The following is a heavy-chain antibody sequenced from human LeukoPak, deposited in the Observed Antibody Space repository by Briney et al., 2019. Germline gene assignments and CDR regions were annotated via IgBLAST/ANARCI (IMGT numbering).Heavy chain of an antibody. J-gene: IGHJ4*02. V-gene: IGHV3-15*01. CDR1: GFTFNKAW. D-gene: IGHD6-19*01. Sequence: PGGSLRLSCAASGFTFNKAWMTWVRQAPGKGRECVGRIKSKSHGGTTDYAEPVKGRFTISRDDSKNTLYLQMNSLNTDDTAVYYCTVSAVPGIDSWGQGTLVTVSS. CDR3: TVSAVPGIDS. CDR2: IKSKSHGGTT.